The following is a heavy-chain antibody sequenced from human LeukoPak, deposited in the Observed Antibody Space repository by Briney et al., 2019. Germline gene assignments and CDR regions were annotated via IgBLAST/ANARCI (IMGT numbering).Heavy chain of an antibody. J-gene: IGHJ4*01. Sequence: PGGSLRLSCSASGFTFYNSAMSWVRQAPGKGLEWGSTLNGSGINTSYADSVKGRFTISRDNSKNYLELQRESSEDAAASVYYCANGIYSRGSSYFDYWGHGTVVTVSS. D-gene: IGHD6-19*01. CDR3: ANGIYSRGSSYFDY. CDR1: GFTFYNSA. V-gene: IGHV3-23*01. CDR2: LNGSGINT.